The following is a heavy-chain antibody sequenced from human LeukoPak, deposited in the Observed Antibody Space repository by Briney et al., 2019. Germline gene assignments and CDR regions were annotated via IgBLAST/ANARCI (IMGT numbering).Heavy chain of an antibody. Sequence: PSETLSLTCAVYGGSFSGYYWSWIRQPPGKGLEWIGEINHSGSTNYNPSLKSRVTISVDTSKNQFSLKLSSVTAADTAVYYCARWLDYAAFDIWGQGTMVTVSS. V-gene: IGHV4-34*01. CDR1: GGSFSGYY. CDR3: ARWLDYAAFDI. D-gene: IGHD3/OR15-3a*01. CDR2: INHSGST. J-gene: IGHJ3*02.